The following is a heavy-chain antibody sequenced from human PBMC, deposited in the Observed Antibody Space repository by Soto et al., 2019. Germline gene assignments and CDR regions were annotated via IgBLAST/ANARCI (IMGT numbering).Heavy chain of an antibody. J-gene: IGHJ4*02. CDR3: ARGLGRHDYGDYASLDY. V-gene: IGHV4-31*03. CDR2: IYYSGST. CDR1: GGSISSGGYY. Sequence: QVQLQESGPGLVKPSQTLSLTCTVSGGSISSGGYYWSWIRQHPGKGLEWIGYIYYSGSTYYNPSLKSRVTISVDTSKNQFSLKLSSVTAADTAVYYCARGLGRHDYGDYASLDYWGQGTLVTVSS. D-gene: IGHD4-17*01.